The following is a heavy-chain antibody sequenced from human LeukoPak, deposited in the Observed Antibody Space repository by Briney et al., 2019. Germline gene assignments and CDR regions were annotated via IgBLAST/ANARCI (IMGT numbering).Heavy chain of an antibody. J-gene: IGHJ4*02. CDR3: ARDLHPQVGATNY. CDR2: INTDGSST. V-gene: IGHV3-74*01. CDR1: GFTFSSYA. D-gene: IGHD1-26*01. Sequence: PGESLRLSCAASGFTFSSYAMTWVRQAPGKGLVWVSRINTDGSSTSYADSVKGRFTISRDNAKNTLYLQMNSLRAEDTAVYYCARDLHPQVGATNYWGQGTLVTVSS.